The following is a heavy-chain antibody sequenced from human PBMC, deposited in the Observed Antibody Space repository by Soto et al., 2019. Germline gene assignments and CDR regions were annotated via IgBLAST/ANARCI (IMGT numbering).Heavy chain of an antibody. CDR2: IRSKAYGGTT. D-gene: IGHD6-13*01. J-gene: IGHJ6*02. CDR1: GFTFGDYA. V-gene: IGHV3-49*03. CDR3: NLAGYSSPKGYYYYYYGMDV. Sequence: GGSLRLSCTASGFTFGDYAMSWFRQAPGKGLEWVGFIRSKAYGGTTEYAASVKGRFTISRDDSKSIAYLQMNSLKTEDTAVYYCNLAGYSSPKGYYYYYYGMDVWGQGTTVTVSS.